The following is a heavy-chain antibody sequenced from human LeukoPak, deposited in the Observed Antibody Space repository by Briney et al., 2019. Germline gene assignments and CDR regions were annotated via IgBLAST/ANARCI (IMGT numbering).Heavy chain of an antibody. CDR1: GFSISNYW. CDR2: IKQAESER. V-gene: IGHV3-7*01. Sequence: GGSLRLSCAGSGFSISNYWMSWVRQAPGKGLEWVANIKQAESERFYVDSVKDRFIISRENAENSVYLQMNSLRDEDTAVYYCARVSSSWYVASPNYDYWGQGTLVTVSS. J-gene: IGHJ4*02. CDR3: ARVSSSWYVASPNYDY. D-gene: IGHD6-13*01.